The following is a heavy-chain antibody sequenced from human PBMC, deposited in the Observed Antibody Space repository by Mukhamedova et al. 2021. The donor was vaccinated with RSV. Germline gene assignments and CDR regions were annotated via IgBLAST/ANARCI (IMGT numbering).Heavy chain of an antibody. D-gene: IGHD6-19*01. Sequence: RQAPGKGLEWVAFIRYDGGSKYYADSLKGRFTISRDNSKNTLYLQMNSLRAEDTALYYCAKDIVPYSSGWYKDYWGQGTLDTVSS. J-gene: IGHJ4*02. CDR3: AKDIVPYSSGWYKDY. V-gene: IGHV3-30*02. CDR2: IRYDGGSK.